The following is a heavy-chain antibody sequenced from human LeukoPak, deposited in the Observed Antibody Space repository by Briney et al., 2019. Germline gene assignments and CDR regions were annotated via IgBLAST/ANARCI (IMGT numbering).Heavy chain of an antibody. CDR2: ISSSSSYI. D-gene: IGHD1-26*01. J-gene: IGHJ3*02. V-gene: IGHV3-21*01. CDR1: GFTFSSYS. CDR3: AGSDAFDI. Sequence: GGSLRLSCAASGFTFSSYSMNWVRQAPGKGLEWVSSISSSSSYIYYADSVKGRFTISRDNSKNTLYLQMNSLRAEDTAVYYCAGSDAFDIWGQGTMVTVSS.